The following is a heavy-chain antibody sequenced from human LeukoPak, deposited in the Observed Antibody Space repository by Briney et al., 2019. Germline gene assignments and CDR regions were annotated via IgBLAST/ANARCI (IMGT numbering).Heavy chain of an antibody. CDR3: ARDRDYGGSSVGDY. CDR1: GFTFSSYG. V-gene: IGHV3-33*01. CDR2: IWYDGSNK. J-gene: IGHJ4*02. Sequence: PGRSLRLSCAASGFTFSSYGMHWVRQAPGKGLEWVAVIWYDGSNKYYADSVKGRFTISRDNSKNTLYLQMSTLRAEDTAVYYCARDRDYGGSSVGDYWGQGTLVIVSS. D-gene: IGHD4-23*01.